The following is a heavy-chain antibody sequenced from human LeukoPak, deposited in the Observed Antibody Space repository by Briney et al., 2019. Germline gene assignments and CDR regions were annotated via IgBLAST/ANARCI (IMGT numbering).Heavy chain of an antibody. CDR3: ARDQGDGVRGVNFDY. CDR2: ISSGGSIK. Sequence: TGGSLRLSCAASGFTFSNYDMNWVRQAPGKGLEWVSHISSGGSIKYYADSLKGRFTISRDNANNSLYLQMNSLRDEDTAVYYCARDQGDGVRGVNFDYWGQGTLVTVSS. D-gene: IGHD3-10*01. V-gene: IGHV3-48*03. CDR1: GFTFSNYD. J-gene: IGHJ4*02.